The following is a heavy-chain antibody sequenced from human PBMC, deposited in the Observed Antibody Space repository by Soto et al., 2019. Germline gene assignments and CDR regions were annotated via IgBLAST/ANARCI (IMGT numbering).Heavy chain of an antibody. Sequence: QPGGSLRLSCAGSGFTFSSYWMSWVRQAPGKGLEWVSVISGSGGSTYYADSVKGRFTISRDNSKNTLYLQMNSLRAEDTAVYYCASRTSGWYFDYWGQGTLVTVSS. CDR1: GFTFSSYW. J-gene: IGHJ4*02. V-gene: IGHV3-23*01. CDR2: ISGSGGST. D-gene: IGHD6-19*01. CDR3: ASRTSGWYFDY.